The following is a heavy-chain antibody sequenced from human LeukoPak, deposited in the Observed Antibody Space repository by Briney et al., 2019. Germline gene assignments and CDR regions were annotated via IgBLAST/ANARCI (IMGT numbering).Heavy chain of an antibody. D-gene: IGHD7-27*01. CDR3: ARVSGDKMDGYYYYYMDV. J-gene: IGHJ6*03. Sequence: SVKVSCKASGYTFTSYYMHWVRQAPGQGLEWMGGIIPIFGTANYAQKFQGRVTITAGKSTSVAYMELSSLRSEDTAVYYCARVSGDKMDGYYYYYMDVWGKGTTVTVSS. V-gene: IGHV1-69*06. CDR1: GYTFTSYY. CDR2: IIPIFGTA.